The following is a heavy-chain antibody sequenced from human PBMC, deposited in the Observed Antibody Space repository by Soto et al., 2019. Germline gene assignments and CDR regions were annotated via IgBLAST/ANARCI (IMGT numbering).Heavy chain of an antibody. Sequence: SETLSLTCIVSGYSVTSSDYYWAWIRQPPGKGLEWIGSMFYSGLTYYNPSLKSRVTLSVDTSKNQFSVRLNSVAAADTAVYYCAPLSVSLSGPYGIHVWGQGTTVTVSS. D-gene: IGHD2-15*01. CDR1: GYSVTSSDYY. CDR3: APLSVSLSGPYGIHV. V-gene: IGHV4-39*01. J-gene: IGHJ6*02. CDR2: MFYSGLT.